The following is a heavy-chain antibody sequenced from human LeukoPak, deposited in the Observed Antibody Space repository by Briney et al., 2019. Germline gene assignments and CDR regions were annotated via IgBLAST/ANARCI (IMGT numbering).Heavy chain of an antibody. V-gene: IGHV4-59*01. Sequence: PSETLSLTCTVSGGSMNSYYWSWIRQPPGKGLELIGYMYYSGSTNYVYNPSLKSRITISVDTSKNQFSLKPSSVTAADTAVYYCARSTGDYMDVWGNGTTVTVSS. CDR1: GGSMNSYY. D-gene: IGHD5/OR15-5a*01. CDR3: ARSTGDYMDV. J-gene: IGHJ6*03. CDR2: MYYSGST.